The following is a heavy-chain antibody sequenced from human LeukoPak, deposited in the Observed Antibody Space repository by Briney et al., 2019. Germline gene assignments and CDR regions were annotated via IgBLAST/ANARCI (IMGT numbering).Heavy chain of an antibody. V-gene: IGHV3-48*01. D-gene: IGHD6-13*01. CDR1: GFTFSTYS. CDR3: ARDSSPDY. J-gene: IGHJ4*02. Sequence: GGSLRLSCAASGFTFSTYSMNWVHQAPGKGLEWVSYISSSSSTIYYADSVKGRFTISRDNAKNSLYLQMNSLRAEDTAVYYCARDSSPDYWGQGTLVTVSS. CDR2: ISSSSSTI.